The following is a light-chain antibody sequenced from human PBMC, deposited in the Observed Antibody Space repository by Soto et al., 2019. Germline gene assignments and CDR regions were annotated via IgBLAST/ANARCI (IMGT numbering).Light chain of an antibody. V-gene: IGLV2-14*03. CDR1: SSDIGAYNF. J-gene: IGLJ2*01. CDR3: TSWTTITTMI. Sequence: QSALTQPASVSGSPGQSITISCTGTSSDIGAYNFVSWYQQHPGKAPKLMLYDVNIRPSGVSNRFSGSKSGNTASLTISGLQAEDEADYYCTSWTTITTMIFGGGTNVTVL. CDR2: DVN.